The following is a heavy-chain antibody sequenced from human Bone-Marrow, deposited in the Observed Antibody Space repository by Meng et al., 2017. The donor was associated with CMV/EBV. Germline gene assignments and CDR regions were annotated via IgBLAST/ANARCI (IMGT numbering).Heavy chain of an antibody. V-gene: IGHV4-39*07. CDR1: GGSISSSSYY. D-gene: IGHD3-22*01. Sequence: SETLSLTCTVSGGSISSSSYYWDWIRQPPGKGLEWIGSIYYSGSTYYNPSLKSRVTISVDTSKNQFSLKLSSVTAADTAVYYCARDVGAGYYTANGMDVWGQGTTVTVSS. J-gene: IGHJ6*02. CDR3: ARDVGAGYYTANGMDV. CDR2: IYYSGST.